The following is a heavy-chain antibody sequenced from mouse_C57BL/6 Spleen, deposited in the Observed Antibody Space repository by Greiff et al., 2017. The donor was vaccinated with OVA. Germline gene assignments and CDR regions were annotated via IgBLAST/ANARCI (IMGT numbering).Heavy chain of an antibody. CDR3: TDYYGSIHWYFDV. D-gene: IGHD1-1*01. J-gene: IGHJ1*03. CDR2: IDPETGGT. Sequence: VQLQQSGAELVRPGASVTLSCKASGYTFTDYEMHWVKQTPVHGLEWIGAIDPETGGTAYNQKFKGKAILTADKSSSTAYMELRSLTSEDSAVYYWTDYYGSIHWYFDVWGTGTTVTVSS. V-gene: IGHV1-15*01. CDR1: GYTFTDYE.